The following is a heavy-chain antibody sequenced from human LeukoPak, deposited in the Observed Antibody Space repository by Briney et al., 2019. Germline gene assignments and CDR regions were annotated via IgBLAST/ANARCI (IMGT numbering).Heavy chain of an antibody. Sequence: SETLSLTCTVSGGSISYYYWSWIRQPPGEGLEWIGCIYYNGSTNYNPALKSRVTISLDTSKNQFSLKLTSVTAADTAVYYCAREGDSSGYGWFDPWGQGSLVTVSS. CDR3: AREGDSSGYGWFDP. D-gene: IGHD3-22*01. CDR1: GGSISYYY. V-gene: IGHV4-59*01. J-gene: IGHJ5*02. CDR2: IYYNGST.